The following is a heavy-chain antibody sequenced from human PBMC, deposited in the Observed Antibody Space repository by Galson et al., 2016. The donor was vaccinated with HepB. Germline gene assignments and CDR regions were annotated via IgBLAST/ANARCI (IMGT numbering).Heavy chain of an antibody. CDR2: IKSKADGGTI. J-gene: IGHJ4*02. CDR1: GFTFSNAW. V-gene: IGHV3-15*01. CDR3: TTDPSDAVAFRGH. D-gene: IGHD6-19*01. Sequence: SLRLSCAASGFTFSNAWMSWVRQAPGKGLEWVGRIKSKADGGTIYYAAPVKGRFTVSRDDSKNTLYLQMNSRKTEDTAVYYCTTDPSDAVAFRGHWGQGTLVTVSS.